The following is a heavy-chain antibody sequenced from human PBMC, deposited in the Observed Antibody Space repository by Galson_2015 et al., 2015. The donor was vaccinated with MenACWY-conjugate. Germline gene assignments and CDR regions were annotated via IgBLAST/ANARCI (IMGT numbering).Heavy chain of an antibody. D-gene: IGHD1-26*01. Sequence: SVKVSCKASGFTFDKFVVQWMRQARGQALEWVGWIVAGSGDTNYGQKFQARVTITRDLSTNTVYMELSSLTSEDTAMYYCASPTEGATYALSPWGQGSLVTVSS. CDR1: GFTFDKFV. CDR3: ASPTEGATYALSP. V-gene: IGHV1-58*01. CDR2: IVAGSGDT. J-gene: IGHJ5*02.